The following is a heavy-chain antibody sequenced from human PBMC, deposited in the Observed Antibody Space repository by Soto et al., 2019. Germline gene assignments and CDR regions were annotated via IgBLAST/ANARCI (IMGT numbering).Heavy chain of an antibody. Sequence: QVQLVESGGGVVQPGKSLRLSCAASGFIFSNYNMHWVRQAPGQGLEWVAVISYDGNNDYYVDSVKGRFIICGDNSKNTLFLRINSLRADDTAVYYCAKETFGRGGGWLDPWGQGTLVTVS. CDR2: ISYDGNND. CDR3: AKETFGRGGGWLDP. J-gene: IGHJ5*02. CDR1: GFIFSNYN. D-gene: IGHD3-16*01. V-gene: IGHV3-30*18.